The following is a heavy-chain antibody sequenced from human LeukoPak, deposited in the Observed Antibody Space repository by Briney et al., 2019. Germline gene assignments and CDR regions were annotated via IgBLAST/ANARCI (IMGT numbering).Heavy chain of an antibody. Sequence: GGSLRLSCAASGFTFNSYAMQWVRQAPGKGLEWVSVIYSGGSTYYADSVKGRFTISRDNSKNTLYLQMNSLRAEDTAVYYCARVHTGYSSSWYYFDYWGQGTLVTVSS. CDR2: IYSGGST. V-gene: IGHV3-53*01. CDR1: GFTFNSYA. J-gene: IGHJ4*02. D-gene: IGHD6-13*01. CDR3: ARVHTGYSSSWYYFDY.